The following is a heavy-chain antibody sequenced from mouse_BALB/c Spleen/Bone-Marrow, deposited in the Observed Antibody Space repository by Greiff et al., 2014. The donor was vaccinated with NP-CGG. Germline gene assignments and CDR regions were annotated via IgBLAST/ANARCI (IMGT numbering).Heavy chain of an antibody. CDR3: ARQDYYGSSPHWYFDV. J-gene: IGHJ1*01. V-gene: IGHV5-9-1*01. CDR1: GFTFSSYA. CDR2: ISSGGSYT. Sequence: DVMLVESGGGLVKPEGSLKLSCAASGFTFSSYAMSWVRQTPEKRLEWVATISSGGSYTYYADSVKGRFTISRDTAKNTLYLQMSSLRSEDTAMYYCARQDYYGSSPHWYFDVWGAGTTVTVSS. D-gene: IGHD1-1*01.